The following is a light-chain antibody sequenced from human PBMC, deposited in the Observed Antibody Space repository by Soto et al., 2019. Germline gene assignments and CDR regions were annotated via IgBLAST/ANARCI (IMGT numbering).Light chain of an antibody. CDR1: SSVVGGYNY. Sequence: QSALTQPPSASGSPGQSVTISCTGNSSVVGGYNYVSWYQQHPGKAPKLMIYEVSKRPSGVPDRFSGSKSGNTASLTVSGLQAEEEADYYCSSYAGSNNFVFGTGTKVTVL. CDR3: SSYAGSNNFV. V-gene: IGLV2-8*01. CDR2: EVS. J-gene: IGLJ1*01.